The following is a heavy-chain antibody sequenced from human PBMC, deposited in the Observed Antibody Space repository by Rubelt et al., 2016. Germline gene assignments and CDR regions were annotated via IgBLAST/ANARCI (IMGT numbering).Heavy chain of an antibody. CDR2: IFYSGST. Sequence: QLQLQESGPGLVKPSETLSLTCTVSGGSISSSSYYWGWIRQPPGKGLEWIGSIFYSGSTYYNPSLKSRVTISVDTSKNQFSLNLNSVTAADTAVEYCARGGRCSGGSCYSFFDYWGQGTLVTVSS. CDR1: GGSISSSSYY. D-gene: IGHD2-15*01. CDR3: ARGGRCSGGSCYSFFDY. V-gene: IGHV4-39*01. J-gene: IGHJ4*02.